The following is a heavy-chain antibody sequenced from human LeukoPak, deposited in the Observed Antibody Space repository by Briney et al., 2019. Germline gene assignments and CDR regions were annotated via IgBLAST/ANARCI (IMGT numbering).Heavy chain of an antibody. CDR2: ISTVGHEN. CDR3: AGCRWNYHYFEH. V-gene: IGHV3-30*04. CDR1: GFSFYNFY. D-gene: IGHD1-7*01. J-gene: IGHJ4*02. Sequence: GGSLRLSCAASGFSFYNFYLHWVRQAPGKGLEWVASISTVGHENYYADSVRGRFIISRNNSKDTLYLQLDSLSAEDTAMYYCAGCRWNYHYFEHWGQGTLVTVSS.